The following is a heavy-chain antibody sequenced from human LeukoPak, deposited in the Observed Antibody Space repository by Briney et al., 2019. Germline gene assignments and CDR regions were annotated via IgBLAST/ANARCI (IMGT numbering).Heavy chain of an antibody. Sequence: ASVKVSCKASGYTFTVYYIHWIRQAPGQGLEWMGWINPNNGDTNSPQKFQGRVTMTRDTSINTAYMELSRLRSDDTAVYYCARDYNSSPGDYWGQGTLVTVSS. V-gene: IGHV1-2*02. CDR1: GYTFTVYY. CDR3: ARDYNSSPGDY. CDR2: INPNNGDT. D-gene: IGHD1-20*01. J-gene: IGHJ4*02.